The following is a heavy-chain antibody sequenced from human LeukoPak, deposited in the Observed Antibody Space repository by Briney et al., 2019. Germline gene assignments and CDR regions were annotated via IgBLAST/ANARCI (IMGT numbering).Heavy chain of an antibody. CDR3: ARGGYSGYDPIDY. Sequence: SETLSLTCIVSGASISNYYWSWIRQPPGKGLEWIGYISHSGSTYYNPSLKSRVTISVDRSKNQFSLKLSSVTAADTAMYYCARGGYSGYDPIDYWGQGTLVTVSS. CDR1: GASISNYY. D-gene: IGHD5-12*01. J-gene: IGHJ4*02. CDR2: ISHSGST. V-gene: IGHV4-59*12.